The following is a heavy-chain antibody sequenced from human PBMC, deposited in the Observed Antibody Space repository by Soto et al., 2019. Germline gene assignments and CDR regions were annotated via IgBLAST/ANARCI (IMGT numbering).Heavy chain of an antibody. CDR2: IYYSGST. CDR1: GGSISSSSYY. CDR3: ARLPIGPNSSSWYSGDIDY. J-gene: IGHJ4*02. V-gene: IGHV4-39*01. D-gene: IGHD6-13*01. Sequence: PSETLSLTCTVSGGSISSSSYYWGWIRQPPGKGLEWIGSIYYSGSTYYNPSLKSRVTISVDTSKNQFSLKLSSVTAADTAVYYCARLPIGPNSSSWYSGDIDYWGQGTLVTVSS.